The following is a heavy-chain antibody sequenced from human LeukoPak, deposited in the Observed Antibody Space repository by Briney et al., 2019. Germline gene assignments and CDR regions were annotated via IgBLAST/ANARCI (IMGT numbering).Heavy chain of an antibody. J-gene: IGHJ2*01. Sequence: SETLSLTCAVYGGSFSGYYWTWIRQTPEKGLEWIGEMNPSGSTSYNPSLKSRVTISVDTSKNQFSLKLSSVTAADTAVYYCARILGAAAGSSFDLWGRGTLVTVSS. D-gene: IGHD6-13*01. CDR2: MNPSGST. V-gene: IGHV4-34*01. CDR3: ARILGAAAGSSFDL. CDR1: GGSFSGYY.